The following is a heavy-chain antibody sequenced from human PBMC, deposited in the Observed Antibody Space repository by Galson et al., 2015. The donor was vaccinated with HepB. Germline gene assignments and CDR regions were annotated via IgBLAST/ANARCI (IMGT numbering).Heavy chain of an antibody. V-gene: IGHV1-3*01. CDR1: GYTFTSYA. Sequence: SVKVSCKASGYTFTSYAMHWVRQAPGQRLEWMGWINAGNGNTKYSQKFQGRVTITRDTSASTAYMELSSLRSEDTAVYYCARDRVVAAAGVDAFDIWGQGTMVTVSS. D-gene: IGHD6-13*01. J-gene: IGHJ3*02. CDR2: INAGNGNT. CDR3: ARDRVVAAAGVDAFDI.